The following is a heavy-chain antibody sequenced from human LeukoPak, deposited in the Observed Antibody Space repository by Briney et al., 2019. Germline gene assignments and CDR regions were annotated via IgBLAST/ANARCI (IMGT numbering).Heavy chain of an antibody. J-gene: IGHJ6*03. Sequence: PSETLSLTCAVYGGSFSGYYWSWIRQLPGKGLEWIGEINHSGSTNYNPSLKSRVTISVDTSKNQFSLKLSSVTAADTAVYYCARHGYYYYMDVWGKGTTVTVSS. CDR1: GGSFSGYY. CDR2: INHSGST. V-gene: IGHV4-34*01. CDR3: ARHGYYYYMDV.